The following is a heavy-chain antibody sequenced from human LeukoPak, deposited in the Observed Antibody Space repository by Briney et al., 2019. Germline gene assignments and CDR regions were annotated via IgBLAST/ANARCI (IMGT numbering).Heavy chain of an antibody. D-gene: IGHD5-18*01. J-gene: IGHJ6*02. V-gene: IGHV1-24*01. CDR1: GYTLTELS. CDR2: FDPEDGET. Sequence: ASVKVSCEVSGYTLTELSMHWVRQAPGKGLEWMGGFDPEDGETIYAQKFQGRVTMTEDTSTDTAYMELSSLRSEDTAVYYCATDQWDTAMEVRSYGMDVWGQGTTVTVSS. CDR3: ATDQWDTAMEVRSYGMDV.